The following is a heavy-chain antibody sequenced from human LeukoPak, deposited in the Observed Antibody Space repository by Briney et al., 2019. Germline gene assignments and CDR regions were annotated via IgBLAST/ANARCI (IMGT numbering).Heavy chain of an antibody. CDR2: IIPIFGTA. CDR3: ARDTYSSGWYDGDY. V-gene: IGHV1-69*13. D-gene: IGHD6-19*01. Sequence: ASVKVSCKASGGTFSSYAISWVRQAPGQGLEWMGGIIPIFGTANYAQKFQGRVTITADESTSTAYMELSRLRSDDTAVYYCARDTYSSGWYDGDYWGQGTLVTVSS. CDR1: GGTFSSYA. J-gene: IGHJ4*02.